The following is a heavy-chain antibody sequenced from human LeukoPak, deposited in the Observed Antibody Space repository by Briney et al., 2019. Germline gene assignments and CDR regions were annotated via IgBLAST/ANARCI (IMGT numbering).Heavy chain of an antibody. CDR3: VRDKDWGFDS. CDR1: GFTFTSYT. D-gene: IGHD7-27*01. V-gene: IGHV3-48*01. J-gene: IGHJ4*02. CDR2: IGTGTSTV. Sequence: PEGSLRLSCAASGFTFTSYTMNWVRQAPGKGLEWVSHIGTGTSTVGYADSIKGRFTISRDNAKNSVDLQMSSLRVDDSAVYYCVRDKDWGFDSWGQGTLVTVSS.